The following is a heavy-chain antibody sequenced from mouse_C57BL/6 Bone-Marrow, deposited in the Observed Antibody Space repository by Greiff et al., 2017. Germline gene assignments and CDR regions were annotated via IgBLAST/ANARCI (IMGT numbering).Heavy chain of an antibody. CDR1: GFTFSNYW. V-gene: IGHV6-3*01. D-gene: IGHD1-2*01. CDR2: IRLKSDNYAT. Sequence: EVMLVESGGGLVQPGGSMKLSCVASGFTFSNYWMNWVRQSPEKGLEWVAQIRLKSDNYATHYAESVKGRFTISRDDSKSSVYLQMNNLRAEDTGIYYCTDLLRPYYYAMDYWGQGTSVTVSS. CDR3: TDLLRPYYYAMDY. J-gene: IGHJ4*01.